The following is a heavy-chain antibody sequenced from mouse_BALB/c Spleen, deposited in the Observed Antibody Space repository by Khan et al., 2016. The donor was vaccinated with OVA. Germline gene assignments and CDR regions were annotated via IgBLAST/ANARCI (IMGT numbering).Heavy chain of an antibody. V-gene: IGHV5-6-4*01. CDR3: TRDGNYAHWYFDV. D-gene: IGHD2-1*01. CDR1: GFSFTSYT. CDR2: ISSGSTYT. J-gene: IGHJ1*01. Sequence: EVALVESGGGLVRPGGSLKLSCAASGFSFTSYTMSWVRQTPEKRLEWVATISSGSTYTYYPDSVKGRFTISRDNAKNTLYLQMSSLKSEDTAMYYCTRDGNYAHWYFDVWDAGTTVTVSS.